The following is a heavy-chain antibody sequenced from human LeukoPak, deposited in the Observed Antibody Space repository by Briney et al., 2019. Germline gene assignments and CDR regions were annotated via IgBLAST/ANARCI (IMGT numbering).Heavy chain of an antibody. CDR2: ISTYNGNT. D-gene: IGHD3-10*01. CDR1: GYGFTICG. J-gene: IGHJ4*02. V-gene: IGHV1-18*01. CDR3: ARVRVTIVPYYFDY. Sequence: AAVNLCFKCSGYGFTICGFGWVRQRPGQGLGLKGVISTYNGNTNYAKKVKGRVTITKDKSTSTAHLELTSLRSDDTAVYSCARVRVTIVPYYFDYWGQGTLVTVSS.